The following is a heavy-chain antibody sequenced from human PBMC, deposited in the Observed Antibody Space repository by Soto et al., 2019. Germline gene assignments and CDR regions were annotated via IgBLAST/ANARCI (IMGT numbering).Heavy chain of an antibody. CDR3: ASDLFYYGSGSYSDY. CDR2: INAGNGNT. D-gene: IGHD3-10*01. V-gene: IGHV1-3*01. J-gene: IGHJ4*02. Sequence: QVQLVQSGAEVKKPGASVKVSCKASGYTFTSYAMHWVRQAPGQRLEWMGWINAGNGNTKYSQKFQGRVTITRDTDASTAYMELSSLRSEDTAVYYCASDLFYYGSGSYSDYWGQGTLVTVSS. CDR1: GYTFTSYA.